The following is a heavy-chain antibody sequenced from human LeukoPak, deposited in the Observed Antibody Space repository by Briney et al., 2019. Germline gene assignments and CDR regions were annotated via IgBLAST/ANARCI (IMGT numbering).Heavy chain of an antibody. D-gene: IGHD6-19*01. J-gene: IGHJ4*02. CDR1: GFTFSDCY. CDR2: ISGSGGST. Sequence: PGGSLRLSCAASGFTFSDCYMSWIRQAPGKGLEWVSAISGSGGSTYYADSVKGRFTISRDNSKNTLYLQMNSLRAEDTAVYYCAKFGYSSGYGYWGQGTLVTVSS. V-gene: IGHV3-23*01. CDR3: AKFGYSSGYGY.